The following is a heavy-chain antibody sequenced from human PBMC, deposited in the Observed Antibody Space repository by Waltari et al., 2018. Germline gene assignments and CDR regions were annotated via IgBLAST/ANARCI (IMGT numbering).Heavy chain of an antibody. CDR1: GGSISSSSYY. Sequence: QLQLQESGPGLVKPSETLSLTCTVSGGSISSSSYYWGWIRQPPGTGLEWIGSIYYRGSPYYNPSLKSRVTISVDTSKNQFSLKLSSVTAADTAVYYCARVPNAARPGGYYYYYYMDVWGKGTTVTISS. V-gene: IGHV4-39*07. CDR2: IYYRGSP. D-gene: IGHD1-26*01. J-gene: IGHJ6*03. CDR3: ARVPNAARPGGYYYYYYMDV.